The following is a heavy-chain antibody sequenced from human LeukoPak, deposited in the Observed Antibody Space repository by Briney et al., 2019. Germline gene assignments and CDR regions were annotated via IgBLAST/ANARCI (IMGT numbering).Heavy chain of an antibody. CDR3: AIELAVTWGQRFDY. CDR2: ISYDGSNK. Sequence: GGSLRLSCAASRFTFRSYPMHWVPQAPGEGVEWVAVISYDGSNKYYADPVKGRFTISRDNSKNTLYLQMNSRRAEDTAVYYCAIELAVTWGQRFDYWGEGTLGTVSS. J-gene: IGHJ4*02. CDR1: RFTFRSYP. D-gene: IGHD3-16*01. V-gene: IGHV3-30*04.